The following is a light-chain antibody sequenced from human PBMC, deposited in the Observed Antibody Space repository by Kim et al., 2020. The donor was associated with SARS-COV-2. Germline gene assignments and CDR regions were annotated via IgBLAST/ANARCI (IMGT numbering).Light chain of an antibody. CDR2: RNN. V-gene: IGLV1-47*01. J-gene: IGLJ2*01. Sequence: ELTQPTSASGTPGQRVTISCSGSSSNTGSNYVYWYQQLPGTAPKLLIYRNNQRPSGVPDRFSGSKSGTSASLAISGLRSEDEADYYCATWDDSHVVFG. CDR1: SSNTGSNY. CDR3: ATWDDSHVV.